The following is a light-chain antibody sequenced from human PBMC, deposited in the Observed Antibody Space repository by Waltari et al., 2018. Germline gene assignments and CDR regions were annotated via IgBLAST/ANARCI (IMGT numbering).Light chain of an antibody. J-gene: IGLJ2*01. V-gene: IGLV3-19*01. CDR2: DTH. CDR1: SLRSYY. CDR3: HSRDASGVGGS. Sequence: SSELTQDPAVSVAMGQTVRITCQGDSLRSYYASWSQQRPGQAPRLGMYDTHNRPSGGPDRYAGSTSHNTGSLSITGAQAEDEAAYYCHSRDASGVGGSFGGGTKLTVL.